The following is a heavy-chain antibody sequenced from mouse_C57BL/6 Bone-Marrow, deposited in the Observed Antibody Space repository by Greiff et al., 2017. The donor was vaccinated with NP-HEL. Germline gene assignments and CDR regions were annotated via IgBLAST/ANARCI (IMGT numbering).Heavy chain of an antibody. D-gene: IGHD2-3*01. CDR3: ARDYDGYYAAWFAY. Sequence: DVKLVESGGGLVKPGGSLKLSCAASGFTFSSYAMSWVRQTPEKRLEWVATISDGGSYTYYPDNVKGRFTISRDNAKNNLYLQMSHLKSEDTAMYYCARDYDGYYAAWFAYWGQGTLVTVSA. V-gene: IGHV5-4*01. CDR1: GFTFSSYA. CDR2: ISDGGSYT. J-gene: IGHJ3*01.